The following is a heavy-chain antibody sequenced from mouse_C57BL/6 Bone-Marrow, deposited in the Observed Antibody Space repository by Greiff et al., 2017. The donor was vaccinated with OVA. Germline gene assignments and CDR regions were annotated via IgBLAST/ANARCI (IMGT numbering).Heavy chain of an antibody. Sequence: EVQRVESGGGLVKPGGSLKLSCAASGFTFSSYAMSWVRQTPEKRLEWVATISDGGSYTYYPANVKGRFTISRDNAKNNLYLQMSHLKSEDTAMYYCARDVGWLLPYYFDYWGQGTTLTGSS. CDR2: ISDGGSYT. D-gene: IGHD2-3*01. CDR3: ARDVGWLLPYYFDY. CDR1: GFTFSSYA. V-gene: IGHV5-4*01. J-gene: IGHJ2*01.